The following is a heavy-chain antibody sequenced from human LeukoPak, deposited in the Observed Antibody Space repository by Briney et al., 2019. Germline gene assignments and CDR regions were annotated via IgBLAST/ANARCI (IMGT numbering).Heavy chain of an antibody. CDR2: ISSSSSTI. CDR1: GFTFSSYS. Sequence: GGSLRLSCAASGFTFSSYSMNWVRQAPGKGLEWVSYISSSSSTIYYADSVKGRFTISRDNAKNSLYLQMNSLRAEDTAVYYCARDWGAVLYCGGDCYLDVWGKGTTVTISS. D-gene: IGHD2-21*02. J-gene: IGHJ6*04. CDR3: ARDWGAVLYCGGDCYLDV. V-gene: IGHV3-48*01.